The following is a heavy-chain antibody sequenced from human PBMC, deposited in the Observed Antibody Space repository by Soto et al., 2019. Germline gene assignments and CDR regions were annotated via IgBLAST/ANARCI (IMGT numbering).Heavy chain of an antibody. CDR2: ISYDGSNK. D-gene: IGHD2-21*02. CDR3: ARDMSEGSWVVTAIRSSYAFDI. V-gene: IGHV3-30*19. Sequence: QVQLVESGGGVVQPGRSLRLSCAASGFTFSSYGMHWVRQAPGKGLEWVAVISYDGSNKYYADSVKGRFTISRDNSKNTLYLQMNSLRAEDTAVYYCARDMSEGSWVVTAIRSSYAFDIWGQGTMVTVSS. CDR1: GFTFSSYG. J-gene: IGHJ3*02.